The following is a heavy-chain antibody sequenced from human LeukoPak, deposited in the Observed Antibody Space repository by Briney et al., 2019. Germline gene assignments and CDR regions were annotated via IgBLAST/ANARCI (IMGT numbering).Heavy chain of an antibody. V-gene: IGHV6-1*01. CDR3: TRQRSTSTDYYGMDV. D-gene: IGHD6-6*01. CDR2: TYYRSKWNN. Sequence: SQTLSLTCAISGDTVSSNTAAWNWIRQSPSRGLEWLGRTYYRSKWNNDYAISVQNRITINPDTSKNQFSLQLKSATPEDTAVYYCTRQRSTSTDYYGMDVWGQGTTVTVSS. CDR1: GDTVSSNTAA. J-gene: IGHJ6*02.